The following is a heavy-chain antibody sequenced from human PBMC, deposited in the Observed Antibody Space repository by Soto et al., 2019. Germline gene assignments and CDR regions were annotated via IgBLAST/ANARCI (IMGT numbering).Heavy chain of an antibody. J-gene: IGHJ4*02. V-gene: IGHV1-18*01. CDR2: ISADNGNT. CDR1: GYTFTSYG. D-gene: IGHD4-17*01. Sequence: QVQLVQSGAEVKKPGASVKVSCKASGYTFTSYGISWVRQAPGQGLEWMGWISADNGNTNYAQKLQGRVTMTTDTSKSTASMELRSLRSDDTAVSYGARDPGYGDDETDYWGQGTLVTVSS. CDR3: ARDPGYGDDETDY.